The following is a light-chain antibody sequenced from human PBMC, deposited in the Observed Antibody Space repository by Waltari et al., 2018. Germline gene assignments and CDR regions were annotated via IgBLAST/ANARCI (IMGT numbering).Light chain of an antibody. CDR2: EVN. CDR3: CSFVTGDTWV. J-gene: IGLJ3*02. V-gene: IGLV2-23*02. Sequence: QSALTQPASVSGSPGQSITISCTGTPSAVGTYNFVSWYQQHPGKAPKLIIYEVNQRPSGVSNRFSGSKSGNTAALTISGLQIEDEAYYYCCSFVTGDTWVFGGGTKVAVL. CDR1: PSAVGTYNF.